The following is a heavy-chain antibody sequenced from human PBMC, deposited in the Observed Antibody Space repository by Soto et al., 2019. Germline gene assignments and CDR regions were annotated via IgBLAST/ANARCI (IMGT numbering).Heavy chain of an antibody. D-gene: IGHD3-10*01. CDR1: GFTVGNNY. J-gene: IGHJ4*02. Sequence: EVQLVESGGGLIQPGGSLKLSCAASGFTVGNNYMSWFRQAPGKGLEWVSLIYSTGTTKYADSVKGRFTVSRDNAKNTLYLQMNSLRADDTAVYYCAKDGRGSGSHYNSFGYWGQGTLVTVSS. CDR3: AKDGRGSGSHYNSFGY. CDR2: IYSTGTT. V-gene: IGHV3-53*01.